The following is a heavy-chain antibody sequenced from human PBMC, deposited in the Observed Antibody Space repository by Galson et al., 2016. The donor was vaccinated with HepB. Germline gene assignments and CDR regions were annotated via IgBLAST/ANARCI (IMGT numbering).Heavy chain of an antibody. CDR1: GLTFSWHW. J-gene: IGHJ4*02. V-gene: IGHV3-74*01. D-gene: IGHD1-26*01. CDR3: ARDGSLANIADFDY. CDR2: INKDGSRT. Sequence: SLRLSCAASGLTFSWHWMHWVRQAPGKGLVWVSRINKDGSRTDYADSVKGRFTILRDNAKNTLYLQMNSLRAEDTGVYYCARDGSLANIADFDYWGQGALVTVSS.